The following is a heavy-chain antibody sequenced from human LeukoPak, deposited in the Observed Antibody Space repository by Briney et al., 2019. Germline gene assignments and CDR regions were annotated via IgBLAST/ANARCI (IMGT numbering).Heavy chain of an antibody. Sequence: GGSLRLSCEASGFRLDNYWMTWVRQAPGKGLEWVADINEDGSKIYSLDSVKGRFTISRDNAKNSLSLQLNTLRAEDTAVYYCARWSHVSGRWFLDNWGRGTLVSVHS. V-gene: IGHV3-7*05. CDR3: ARWSHVSGRWFLDN. CDR1: GFRLDNYW. D-gene: IGHD3-10*01. J-gene: IGHJ4*02. CDR2: INEDGSKI.